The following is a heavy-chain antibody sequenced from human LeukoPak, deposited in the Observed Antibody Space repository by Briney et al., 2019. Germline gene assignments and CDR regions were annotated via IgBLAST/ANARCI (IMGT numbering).Heavy chain of an antibody. CDR2: ISAYNGNT. CDR1: GYTFTSYC. V-gene: IGHV1-18*01. J-gene: IGHJ3*02. CDR3: ARDSPYSSSWYSSDAFDI. D-gene: IGHD6-13*01. Sequence: ASVKVSCKPSGYTFTSYCISWVQQAPGQGLDWMGWISAYNGNTNYAQKLQGRVTMTTDTSTSTAYMELRSLRSDDTAVYYCARDSPYSSSWYSSDAFDIWGQGTMVTVSS.